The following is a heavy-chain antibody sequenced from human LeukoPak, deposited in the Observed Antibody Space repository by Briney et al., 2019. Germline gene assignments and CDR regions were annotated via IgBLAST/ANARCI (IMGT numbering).Heavy chain of an antibody. V-gene: IGHV3-21*01. Sequence: GGPLRLSCAASGFTFSSYSMNWVRQAPGKGLEWVSSISSSGTYVYYADSVKGRFTISRDNAKNSLSLQMNSLRADDAAVYYCARASSKQLAGYLPDGFDIWGQGTMVTVSS. J-gene: IGHJ3*02. CDR3: ARASSKQLAGYLPDGFDI. D-gene: IGHD3-9*01. CDR1: GFTFSSYS. CDR2: ISSSGTYV.